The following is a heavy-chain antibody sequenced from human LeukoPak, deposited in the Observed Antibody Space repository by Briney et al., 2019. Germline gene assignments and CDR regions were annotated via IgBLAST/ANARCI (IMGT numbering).Heavy chain of an antibody. CDR1: GGSISSSSYY. J-gene: IGHJ4*02. V-gene: IGHV4-39*01. CDR3: ASPGSSSLIT. D-gene: IGHD6-13*01. Sequence: SETLSLTCTVSGGSISSSSYYWGWIRQPPGKGLEWIGSIYYSGTTYYHPSLKSRVTISVDTSKNQFSLKLSSVTAADTAVYYCASPGSSSLITWGQGTLVTVSS. CDR2: IYYSGTT.